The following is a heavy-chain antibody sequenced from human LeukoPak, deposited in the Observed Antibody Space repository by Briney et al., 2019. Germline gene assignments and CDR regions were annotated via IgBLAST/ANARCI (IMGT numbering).Heavy chain of an antibody. CDR3: ARDRGYFYDQLDY. D-gene: IGHD2/OR15-2a*01. V-gene: IGHV3-48*02. CDR1: GYPFSSYS. J-gene: IGHJ4*02. CDR2: ISVSGGVR. Sequence: GGSLRLSCVASGYPFSSYSMNWIRQAPGKGLEWVSYISVSGGVRSYADSVKGRFTISRGDARNSLYLQMNSLKDEDTAVYYCARDRGYFYDQLDYWGQGTLVTVSS.